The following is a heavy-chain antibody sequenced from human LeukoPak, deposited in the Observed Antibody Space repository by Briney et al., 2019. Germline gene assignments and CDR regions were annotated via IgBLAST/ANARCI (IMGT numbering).Heavy chain of an antibody. Sequence: SETLSLTCAVYGGSFSGHYWSWIRQPPGKGLEWIGEINHSGSTNYNPSLESRVTISVDTSKNHFSLKLSSVTAADTAVYYCASGQYYDLWSGYYVDWGQGTLVTVSS. V-gene: IGHV4-34*01. CDR1: GGSFSGHY. CDR3: ASGQYYDLWSGYYVD. D-gene: IGHD3-3*01. J-gene: IGHJ4*02. CDR2: INHSGST.